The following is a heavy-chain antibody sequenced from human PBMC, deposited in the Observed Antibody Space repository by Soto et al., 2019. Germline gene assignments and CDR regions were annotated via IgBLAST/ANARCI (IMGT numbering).Heavy chain of an antibody. CDR2: IWYDGSNK. CDR1: GFTFSSYG. V-gene: IGHV3-33*01. J-gene: IGHJ4*02. Sequence: PGGSLRLSCAASGFTFSSYGIHWVRQAPGKGLEWVAVIWYDGSNKYYADSVKGRFTISRDNSKNTLYLQMNSLRAEDTAVYYCARGYYDSSGYSPLDYWGQGTLVTVSS. CDR3: ARGYYDSSGYSPLDY. D-gene: IGHD3-22*01.